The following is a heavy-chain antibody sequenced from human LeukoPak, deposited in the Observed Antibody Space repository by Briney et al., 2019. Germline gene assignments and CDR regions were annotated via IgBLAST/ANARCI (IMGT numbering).Heavy chain of an antibody. CDR1: GGTFISYA. CDR2: IIPIFGTA. V-gene: IGHV1-69*05. Sequence: GASVKVSCKASGGTFISYAISWVRQAPGQGLEWMGGIIPIFGTANYAQKFQGRVTITTDESTSTAYMELSSLRSEDTAVYYCACPTSGDYDSAFDYWGQGTLVTVSS. CDR3: ACPTSGDYDSAFDY. D-gene: IGHD4-17*01. J-gene: IGHJ4*02.